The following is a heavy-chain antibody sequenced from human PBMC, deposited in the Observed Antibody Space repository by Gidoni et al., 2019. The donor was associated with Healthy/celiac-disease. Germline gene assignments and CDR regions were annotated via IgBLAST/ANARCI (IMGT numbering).Heavy chain of an antibody. V-gene: IGHV3-23*01. CDR3: AKHKIHDYGDYGWFDP. D-gene: IGHD4-17*01. CDR2: ISGSGGST. J-gene: IGHJ5*02. CDR1: GFTFSSSA. Sequence: EVQLLESGGGLVQPGGSLRLSCAASGFTFSSSAMSWVRQAPGKGLEWVSAISGSGGSTYYADSVKGRFTISRDNSKNTLYLQMNSLRAEDTAVYYCAKHKIHDYGDYGWFDPWGQGTLVTVSS.